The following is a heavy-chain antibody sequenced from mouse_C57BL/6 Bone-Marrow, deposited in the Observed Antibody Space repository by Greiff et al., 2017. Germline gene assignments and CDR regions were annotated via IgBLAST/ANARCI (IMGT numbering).Heavy chain of an antibody. J-gene: IGHJ2*01. CDR2: ISSGGSYT. D-gene: IGHD1-1*01. V-gene: IGHV5-6*01. CDR3: ARYYYDYFDY. CDR1: GFTFSSYG. Sequence: EVQLQASGGDLVKPGGSLKLSCAASGFTFSSYGMSWVRQTPDKRLEWVATISSGGSYTYYPDSVKGRFTISRDNAKNTLYLQMSSLKSEDTAMYYCARYYYDYFDYWGQGTTLTVSS.